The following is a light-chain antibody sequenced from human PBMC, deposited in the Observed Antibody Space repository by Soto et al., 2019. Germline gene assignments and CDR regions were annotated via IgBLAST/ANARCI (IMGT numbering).Light chain of an antibody. Sequence: EIVLTQSPGTLSLSPGERATLSCRARQNVGTTYLAWYQQKLGQAPRLLIYGASSRATGIPDRVSGSVSGTDFTLTISRLEPEDFAVYYCQQYGSSPPTWTFGQGTKVEIK. V-gene: IGKV3-20*01. CDR2: GAS. CDR1: QNVGTTY. J-gene: IGKJ1*01. CDR3: QQYGSSPPTWT.